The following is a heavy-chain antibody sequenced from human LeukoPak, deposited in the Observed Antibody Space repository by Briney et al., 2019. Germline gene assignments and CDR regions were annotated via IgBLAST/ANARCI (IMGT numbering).Heavy chain of an antibody. Sequence: SETLSLTCTVSGGSISSSSYYCGWIRQPPGKGLEWIGRIYYSGSTYYNPSLKSRVTITLDTSQNQSSLELSSVTAAGTAVYYWARNDYRYYYYGMDVWGQGTTVTVSS. CDR3: ARNDYRYYYYGMDV. CDR2: IYYSGST. J-gene: IGHJ6*02. D-gene: IGHD1-1*01. CDR1: GGSISSSSYY. V-gene: IGHV4-39*01.